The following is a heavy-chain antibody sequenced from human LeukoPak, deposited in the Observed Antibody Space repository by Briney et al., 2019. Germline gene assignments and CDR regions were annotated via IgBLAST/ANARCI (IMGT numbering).Heavy chain of an antibody. J-gene: IGHJ6*03. CDR3: ASQHYGDYLYYYYYMDV. Sequence: SVKVSCKASGGTFSSYAISWVRQAPGQGLEWMGGIIPIFGTANYAQKFQGRVTITADKSTSTAYMELSSLRSEDTAVYYCASQHYGDYLYYYYYMDVWGKGTTVTVSS. V-gene: IGHV1-69*06. D-gene: IGHD4-17*01. CDR1: GGTFSSYA. CDR2: IIPIFGTA.